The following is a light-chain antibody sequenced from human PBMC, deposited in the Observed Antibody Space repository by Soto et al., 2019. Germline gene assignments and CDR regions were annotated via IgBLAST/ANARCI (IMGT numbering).Light chain of an antibody. V-gene: IGKV4-1*01. Sequence: DIVMTQSPDSLAVSLGERATINCKSSQSVLYSSNNKNYLAWYQKRPGQPPKLLIYLASTRESGVPDRFSGSGSATDFTLTITSLQAEDVAVYYYQQYESTPPTFGQGTKLEIK. CDR1: QSVLYSSNNKNY. CDR2: LAS. J-gene: IGKJ2*01. CDR3: QQYESTPPT.